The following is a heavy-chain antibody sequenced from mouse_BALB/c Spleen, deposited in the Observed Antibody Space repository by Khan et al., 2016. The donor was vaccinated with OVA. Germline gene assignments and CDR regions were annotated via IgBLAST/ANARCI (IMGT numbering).Heavy chain of an antibody. CDR3: ARGGYGWFAY. J-gene: IGHJ3*01. D-gene: IGHD2-14*01. Sequence: QVQLQQSGAELVKPGASVKLSCKASGYTFTSYAMNWVRQRPDQGLAWIGWIFPGDGGTKYNEKFKGKATLTTDKSSSTAYMQLSRLTSEDSAVYFCARGGYGWFAYWGQGTLVTVSA. CDR1: GYTFTSYA. V-gene: IGHV1S56*01. CDR2: IFPGDGGT.